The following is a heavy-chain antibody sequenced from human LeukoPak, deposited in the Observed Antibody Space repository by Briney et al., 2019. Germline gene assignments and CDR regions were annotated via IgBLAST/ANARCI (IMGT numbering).Heavy chain of an antibody. Sequence: SVTVSCKASGGTFSSYAISWVRQAPGQGLEWMGGIIPIFGTANYAQKFQGRVTITADESTSTAYMELSSLRSEDTAVYYCARALVVVPAVPYYYYGMDVWGQGTTVTVSS. V-gene: IGHV1-69*13. D-gene: IGHD2-2*01. J-gene: IGHJ6*02. CDR3: ARALVVVPAVPYYYYGMDV. CDR1: GGTFSSYA. CDR2: IIPIFGTA.